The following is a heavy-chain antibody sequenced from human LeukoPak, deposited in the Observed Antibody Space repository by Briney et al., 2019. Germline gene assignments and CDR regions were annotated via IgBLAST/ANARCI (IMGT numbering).Heavy chain of an antibody. V-gene: IGHV1-69*05. D-gene: IGHD3-10*01. CDR3: ARERITMVRGGIYYMDV. Sequence: ASVKVSCKASGGTFSSYAISLVRQAPGQGLEWMGRIIPIFGTANYAQKFQGRVTITTDESTSTAYMELSSLRSEDTAVYYCARERITMVRGGIYYMDVWGKGTTVTVSS. J-gene: IGHJ6*03. CDR1: GGTFSSYA. CDR2: IIPIFGTA.